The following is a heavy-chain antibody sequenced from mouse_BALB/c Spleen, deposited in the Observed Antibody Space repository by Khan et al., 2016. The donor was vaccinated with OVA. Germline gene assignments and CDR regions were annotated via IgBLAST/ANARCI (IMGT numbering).Heavy chain of an antibody. J-gene: IGHJ3*01. V-gene: IGHV14-1*02. Sequence: VQLQQSGAELVRPGAFVKLSCKASGFNIKDYYIHWVKQSPEQDLEWIGWIDPENGETVYDPKFQDKAKRTADTTSNAAYQQLSSLTSEDTAVYYCTRAVYSAWFAYWGQGTPVTVSA. CDR1: GFNIKDYY. CDR2: IDPENGET. CDR3: TRAVYSAWFAY.